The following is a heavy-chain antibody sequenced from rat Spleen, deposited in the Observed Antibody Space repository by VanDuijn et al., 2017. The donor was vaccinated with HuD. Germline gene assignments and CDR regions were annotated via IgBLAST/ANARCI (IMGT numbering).Heavy chain of an antibody. D-gene: IGHD1-4*01. CDR3: ATAGTRVSRFAY. CDR2: ISPTGGST. V-gene: IGHV5-20*01. Sequence: EVQLVESGGGLVQPGRSLKLSCAASGFTFSDYYMAWVRQAPTKGLEWVASISPTGGSTYYRDSVKGRFTISRDNAKSTLYLQMDSLRSDDTATYYCATAGTRVSRFAYWGQGTLVTVSS. J-gene: IGHJ3*01. CDR1: GFTFSDYY.